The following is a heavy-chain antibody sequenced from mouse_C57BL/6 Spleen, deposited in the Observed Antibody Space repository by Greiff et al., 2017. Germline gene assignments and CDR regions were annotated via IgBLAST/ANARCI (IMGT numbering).Heavy chain of an antibody. V-gene: IGHV1-59*01. CDR3: ARVYYSNANWYFDV. Sequence: VLLQQPGAELVFPGTPVKLSCKASGYTFTSYWMHWVKQRPGQGLEWIGVIDPSDSYTKYNQKFKGKATLTVDTSSSTAYMQLSSLTSEDSAVYYCARVYYSNANWYFDVWSTGTTVTVSS. J-gene: IGHJ1*03. D-gene: IGHD2-5*01. CDR1: GYTFTSYW. CDR2: IDPSDSYT.